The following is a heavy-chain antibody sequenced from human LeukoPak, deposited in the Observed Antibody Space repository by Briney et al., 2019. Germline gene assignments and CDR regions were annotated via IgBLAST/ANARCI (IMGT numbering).Heavy chain of an antibody. CDR2: ISYDGSNK. CDR3: ARDPDGSGPDFDC. CDR1: GFTFSSYG. Sequence: PGGSLRLSCAASGFTFSSYGMHWVRQAPGKGLEWVAVISYDGSNKYYADSVKGRFTISRDNSKNTLYLQMNSLRAEDTAIYYCARDPDGSGPDFDCWGQGTLVIVSS. V-gene: IGHV3-30*03. J-gene: IGHJ4*02. D-gene: IGHD3-10*01.